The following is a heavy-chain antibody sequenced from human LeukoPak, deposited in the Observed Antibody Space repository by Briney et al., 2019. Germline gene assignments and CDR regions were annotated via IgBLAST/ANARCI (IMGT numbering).Heavy chain of an antibody. J-gene: IGHJ4*02. CDR3: ARGARDILTGYYIDY. CDR2: ISYDGSNK. Sequence: GGSLRLSCAASGFTFSSYAMHWVRQAPGKGLEWVAVISYDGSNKYYADSVKGRFTISRDNSKNTLYLQMSSLRAEDTAVYYCARGARDILTGYYIDYWGQGTLVTVSS. CDR1: GFTFSSYA. D-gene: IGHD3-9*01. V-gene: IGHV3-30*04.